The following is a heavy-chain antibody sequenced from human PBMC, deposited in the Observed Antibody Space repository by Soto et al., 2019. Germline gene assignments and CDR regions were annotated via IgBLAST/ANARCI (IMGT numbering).Heavy chain of an antibody. CDR1: GGSISSSSYY. J-gene: IGHJ4*02. Sequence: SETLSLTCTVSGGSISSSSYYWGWIRQPPGKGLEWIGSIYYSGSTYYNLSLKSRVTISVDTSKNQFSLKLSSVTAADTAVYFCARLSGYCSGDSCRNDYWGQGTLVTVSS. CDR2: IYYSGST. V-gene: IGHV4-39*01. CDR3: ARLSGYCSGDSCRNDY. D-gene: IGHD2-15*01.